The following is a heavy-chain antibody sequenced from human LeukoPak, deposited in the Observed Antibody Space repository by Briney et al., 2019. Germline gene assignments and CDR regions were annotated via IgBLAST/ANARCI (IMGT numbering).Heavy chain of an antibody. J-gene: IGHJ5*02. V-gene: IGHV1-2*04. CDR1: GYTFTSYA. CDR2: INPNSGGT. D-gene: IGHD3-22*01. CDR3: ARGGSSITTIGSWFDP. Sequence: ASVKVSCKASGYTFTSYAMHWVRQAPGQRLEWMGWINPNSGGTNYAQKFQGWVTMTRDTSISTAYMELSRLRSDDTAVYYCARGGSSITTIGSWFDPWGQGTLVTVSS.